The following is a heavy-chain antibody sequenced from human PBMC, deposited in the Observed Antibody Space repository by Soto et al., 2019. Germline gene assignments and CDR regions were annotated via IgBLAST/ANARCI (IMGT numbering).Heavy chain of an antibody. CDR1: GFTCSSYA. J-gene: IGHJ4*02. D-gene: IGHD2-15*01. V-gene: IGHV3-23*01. Sequence: CLRLSCASSGFTCSSYAMSWVRQAPGKGLEWVSAISGSGGSTYYADSVKGRFTISRDNFKNTLFLQMNSLRAEDTAVYYCAKEVRYCSGGSCSEYYFDLWGQGTLVTVSS. CDR2: ISGSGGST. CDR3: AKEVRYCSGGSCSEYYFDL.